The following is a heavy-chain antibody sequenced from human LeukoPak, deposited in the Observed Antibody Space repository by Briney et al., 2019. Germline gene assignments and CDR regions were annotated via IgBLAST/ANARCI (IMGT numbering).Heavy chain of an antibody. V-gene: IGHV4-59*01. CDR2: IYYSGST. Sequence: PSETLSLTCTVSGGSISSYYWSWIRQPAGKGLEWIGYIYYSGSTNYNPSLKSRVTISVDTSKNQFSLKLSSVTAADTAVYYCARVIRQWLVRELWFDPWGQGTLVTVSS. CDR3: ARVIRQWLVRELWFDP. CDR1: GGSISSYY. D-gene: IGHD6-19*01. J-gene: IGHJ5*02.